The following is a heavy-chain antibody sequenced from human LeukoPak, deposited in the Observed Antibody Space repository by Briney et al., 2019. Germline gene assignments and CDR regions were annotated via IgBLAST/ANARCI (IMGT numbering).Heavy chain of an antibody. V-gene: IGHV5-51*01. D-gene: IGHD3-10*01. CDR3: SRLRYYASGSYGDY. J-gene: IGHJ4*02. CDR1: GYSFTNYW. Sequence: GESLKISCKGSGYSFTNYWIAWVRQMPGKGLEWVGILYPPDSDTRYSPSFQGQVIISADKSISTAYLQWSSLKASDTAMYYCSRLRYYASGSYGDYWGQGTLVTVSS. CDR2: LYPPDSDT.